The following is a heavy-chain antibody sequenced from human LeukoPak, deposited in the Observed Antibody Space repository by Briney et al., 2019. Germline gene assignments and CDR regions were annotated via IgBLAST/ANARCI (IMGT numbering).Heavy chain of an antibody. D-gene: IGHD5-18*01. CDR2: ISGDGGST. V-gene: IGHV3-43*02. Sequence: PGGSLRLSCAASGFTFDDYAMHWFRQAPGKGLEWVSLISGDGGSTYYADSVKGRFTISRDNSKNSLYLQMNSLRTEDTALYYCAKDLYRVDTAIKAFDIWGQGTMVTVSS. CDR1: GFTFDDYA. J-gene: IGHJ3*02. CDR3: AKDLYRVDTAIKAFDI.